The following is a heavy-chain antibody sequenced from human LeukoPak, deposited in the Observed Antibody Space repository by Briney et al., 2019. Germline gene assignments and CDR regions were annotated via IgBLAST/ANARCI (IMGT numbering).Heavy chain of an antibody. Sequence: GASVKVSCKASGYTFTGYVMHWVRQAPGQRLEWMGWINADNGNTKYSQKFQGRVTITRDTSASTAYVELSSLRSEDTAVYYCARDGGRDGGGPLNHYFDYWGQGTLVTVSS. V-gene: IGHV1-3*01. J-gene: IGHJ4*02. CDR3: ARDGGRDGGGPLNHYFDY. CDR2: INADNGNT. D-gene: IGHD4-23*01. CDR1: GYTFTGYV.